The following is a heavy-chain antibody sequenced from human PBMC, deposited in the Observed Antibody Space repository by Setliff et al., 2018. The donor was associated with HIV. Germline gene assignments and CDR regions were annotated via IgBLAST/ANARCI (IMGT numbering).Heavy chain of an antibody. Sequence: GGSLRLSCAASGLTFSRYWMSWVRQTPGKGLECLANIKEDGSEKNYVDFVKGRFTISRDNAKNSLYLQMNNLTVEDTAIYYCASRGDSSGSRGQGTLVTVS. D-gene: IGHD3-22*01. V-gene: IGHV3-7*01. CDR2: IKEDGSEK. J-gene: IGHJ4*02. CDR1: GLTFSRYW. CDR3: ASRGDSSGS.